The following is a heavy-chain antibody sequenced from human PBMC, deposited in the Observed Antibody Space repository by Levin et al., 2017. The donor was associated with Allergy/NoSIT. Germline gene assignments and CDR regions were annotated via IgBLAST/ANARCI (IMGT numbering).Heavy chain of an antibody. V-gene: IGHV1-8*01. Sequence: ASVKVSCKASGYTFTSYDINWVRQATGQGLEWMGWMNPNSGNTGYAQKFQGRVTMTRNTSISTAYMELSSLRSEDTAVYYCARGQSQIWSVSTPGMDVWGQGTTVTVSS. CDR2: MNPNSGNT. J-gene: IGHJ6*02. D-gene: IGHD3-3*01. CDR1: GYTFTSYD. CDR3: ARGQSQIWSVSTPGMDV.